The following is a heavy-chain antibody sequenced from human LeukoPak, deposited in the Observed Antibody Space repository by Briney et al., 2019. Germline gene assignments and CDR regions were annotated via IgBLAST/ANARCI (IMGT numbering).Heavy chain of an antibody. CDR2: ISYDGSNK. J-gene: IGHJ4*02. D-gene: IGHD4-17*01. CDR1: GFTFSSYG. CDR3: AKSTTVTQRGYFDY. Sequence: GGSLRLSCAASGFTFSSYGMHCVRQAPAKGLEWVAIISYDGSNKYYADSVKGRFTISRDNSKNTLYLQMNSLRAEDTAVYYCAKSTTVTQRGYFDYWGQGTLVTVSS. V-gene: IGHV3-30*18.